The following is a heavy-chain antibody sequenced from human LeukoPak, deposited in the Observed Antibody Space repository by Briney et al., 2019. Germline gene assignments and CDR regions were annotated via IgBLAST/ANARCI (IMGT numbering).Heavy chain of an antibody. CDR3: ARASSVVVVAATYLFDY. CDR1: GYTFTGYY. CDR2: INPNSGAT. Sequence: ASVKVSCKASGYTFTGYYMHWVRQAPGQGLEWMGWINPNSGATSHAQSFQGRVTMTRDTSISTAYMELSRLRSDDTAVYYCARASSVVVVAATYLFDYWGQGTLVTVSS. D-gene: IGHD2-15*01. J-gene: IGHJ4*02. V-gene: IGHV1-2*02.